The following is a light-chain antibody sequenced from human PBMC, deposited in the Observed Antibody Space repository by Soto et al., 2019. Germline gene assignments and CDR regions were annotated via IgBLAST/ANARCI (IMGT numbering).Light chain of an antibody. CDR2: FAS. J-gene: IGKJ1*01. V-gene: IGKV3-11*01. CDR3: QQRSSWPWT. Sequence: EIVLTQSPATLSLSPGDRATLSCRASHSVGSLLAWYQQKPGQAPRLLIYFASNRATGIPPRFSGSGSGTDFTLTIDSLESEDFALFYCQQRSSWPWTFGQGTRVEIK. CDR1: HSVGSL.